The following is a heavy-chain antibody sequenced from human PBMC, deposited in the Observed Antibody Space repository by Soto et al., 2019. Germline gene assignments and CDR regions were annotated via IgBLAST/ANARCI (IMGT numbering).Heavy chain of an antibody. CDR3: AKGGSSYY. CDR1: GGSFSGYH. J-gene: IGHJ4*02. V-gene: IGHV4-34*01. D-gene: IGHD6-6*01. Sequence: QVQLQQWGAGLLKPSETLSLTCAVYGGSFSGYHWSWIRQPPGKGLDWIGEINHSGSTNYNPSLKSRVTISVDTSKNQFSLTLISVTAADSAVYYCAKGGSSYYWVQGTMVTAYS. CDR2: INHSGST.